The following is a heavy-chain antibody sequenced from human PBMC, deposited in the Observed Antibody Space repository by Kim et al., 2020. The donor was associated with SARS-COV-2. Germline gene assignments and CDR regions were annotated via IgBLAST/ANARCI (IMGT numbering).Heavy chain of an antibody. V-gene: IGHV3-21*01. CDR3: VKNARRTSGYFDS. D-gene: IGHD6-6*01. J-gene: IGHJ4*02. Sequence: GGSLRLFCAASGLSFNFACMNWVRQAPGKGLEWVSYISRNSDCMSYAYAMRGRCSIFSYNAMNYYSLHMHILRLEDTDVYYCVKNARRTSGYFDSWGQ. CDR2: ISRNSDCM. CDR1: GLSFNFAC.